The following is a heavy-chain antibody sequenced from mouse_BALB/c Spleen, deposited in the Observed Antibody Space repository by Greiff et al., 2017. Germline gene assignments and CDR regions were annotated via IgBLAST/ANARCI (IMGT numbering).Heavy chain of an antibody. D-gene: IGHD2-1*01. V-gene: IGHV5-6*01. Sequence: EVMLVESGGDLVKPGGSLKLSCAASGFTFSSYGMYWVRQTPDKRLEWVATISSGGSYTYYPDSVKGRFTISRDNAKNTLYLQMSSLKSEDTAMYYCARLLYGKGDCFDYWGQGTTLTVSA. CDR2: ISSGGSYT. CDR3: ARLLYGKGDCFDY. J-gene: IGHJ2*01. CDR1: GFTFSSYG.